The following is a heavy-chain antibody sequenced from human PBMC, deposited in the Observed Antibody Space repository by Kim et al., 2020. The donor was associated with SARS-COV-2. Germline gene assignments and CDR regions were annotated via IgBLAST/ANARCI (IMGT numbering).Heavy chain of an antibody. CDR3: ASQPHVAAGTWCFDF. J-gene: IGHJ4*02. D-gene: IGHD6-19*01. CDR1: GYTFTGYY. CDR2: VNPNNDGT. Sequence: ASVKVSCKASGYTFTGYYIHWVRQAPGQGLEWMGWVNPNNDGTNYAQKFQGRVTMTRDTSISTAYMELSSLKSDDTAVYYCASQPHVAAGTWCFDFWGQG. V-gene: IGHV1-2*02.